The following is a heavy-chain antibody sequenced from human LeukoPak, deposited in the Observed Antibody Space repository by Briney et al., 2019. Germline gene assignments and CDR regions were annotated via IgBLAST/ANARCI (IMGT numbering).Heavy chain of an antibody. Sequence: PSETLSLTCTVSGGSISSRSYYWGWIRQPPGRGLEWIGSIYYSGSTYYNPSLKSRVTISVDTPKNPFSLKLSSVTPADTAVYYCARSGWRNWFDPWGQGTLVTVSS. CDR2: IYYSGST. V-gene: IGHV4-39*01. CDR1: GGSISSRSYY. CDR3: ARSGWRNWFDP. D-gene: IGHD6-19*01. J-gene: IGHJ5*02.